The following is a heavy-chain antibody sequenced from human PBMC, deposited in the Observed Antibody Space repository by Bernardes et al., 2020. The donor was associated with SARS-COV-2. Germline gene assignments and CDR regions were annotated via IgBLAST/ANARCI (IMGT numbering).Heavy chain of an antibody. J-gene: IGHJ3*02. CDR3: AKDGRYSSSGYDAFDI. CDR2: ISGSGGST. V-gene: IGHV3-23*01. D-gene: IGHD6-13*01. Sequence: GGSLILSCAASGFTFSSYAMSWVRQAPGKGLEWVSAISGSGGSTYYADSVKGRFTISRDNSKNTLYLQMNSLRAEDTAVYYCAKDGRYSSSGYDAFDIWGQGTMVTVSS. CDR1: GFTFSSYA.